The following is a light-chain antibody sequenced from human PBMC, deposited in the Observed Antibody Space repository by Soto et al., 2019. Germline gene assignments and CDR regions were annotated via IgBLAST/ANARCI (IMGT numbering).Light chain of an antibody. CDR3: LQDYDYPPWT. CDR2: AAP. CDR1: QGIRND. J-gene: IGKJ1*01. Sequence: AIQMTQSPSSLSASVGDRVTITCRASQGIRNDLGWFQQKPGKAPKLLIYAAPSLQSGVPSRFSGSGSGAEFTLTISSLQPEDFATYYCLQDYDYPPWTFGQGTKVDIK. V-gene: IGKV1-6*01.